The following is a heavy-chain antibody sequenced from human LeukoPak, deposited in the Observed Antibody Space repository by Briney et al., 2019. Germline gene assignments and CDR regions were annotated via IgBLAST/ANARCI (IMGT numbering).Heavy chain of an antibody. CDR1: GYSISSGHY. CDR3: ARGYCSGGSCYSYYYYNYMDV. V-gene: IGHV4-38-2*02. D-gene: IGHD2-15*01. Sequence: SETLSLTCTVSGYSISSGHYWGWIRQPPGKGLEWIGSIYYRGSTYYNPSLKSRVTISVDTSKNQFSLKLSSVTAADTAVYYCARGYCSGGSCYSYYYYNYMDVWGKGTTVTVSS. CDR2: IYYRGST. J-gene: IGHJ6*03.